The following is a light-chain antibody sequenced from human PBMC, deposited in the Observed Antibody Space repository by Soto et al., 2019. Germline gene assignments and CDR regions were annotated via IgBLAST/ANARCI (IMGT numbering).Light chain of an antibody. Sequence: EIVMTQSPATLSVSPGERVTLSCRASQSVSNKLAWYQQKPGHAPSLLIYSASARVTGVPGRFSGSESGTEFTLTISSLQAEDFAVYYCQQYNDWPRTFGGGTKVEI. V-gene: IGKV3-15*01. CDR1: QSVSNK. J-gene: IGKJ4*01. CDR3: QQYNDWPRT. CDR2: SAS.